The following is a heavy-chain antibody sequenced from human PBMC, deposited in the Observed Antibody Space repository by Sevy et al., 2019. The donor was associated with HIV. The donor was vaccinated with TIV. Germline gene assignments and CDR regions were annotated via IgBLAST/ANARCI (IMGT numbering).Heavy chain of an antibody. V-gene: IGHV3-23*01. CDR2: FFGARGVI. J-gene: IGHJ3*02. CDR3: AGGRYDSSGSFDAFDI. CDR1: GFTFTNYA. D-gene: IGHD3-22*01. Sequence: GGSLRLSCAASGFTFTNYAMNWVRQAPGKGLEWVSTFFGARGVIYDADSLKGRFTISRDNSKNTLYLQMDSLRAEDTAVYYCAGGRYDSSGSFDAFDIWGQGTMVTVSS.